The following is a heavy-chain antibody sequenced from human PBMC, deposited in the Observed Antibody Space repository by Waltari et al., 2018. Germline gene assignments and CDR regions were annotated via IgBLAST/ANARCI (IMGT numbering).Heavy chain of an antibody. V-gene: IGHV3-53*01. D-gene: IGHD2-15*01. Sequence: VQMVESGGGLMQPGGSLRLSCAASGFAVSSNYMSWVRQAPGKGRQLVSLCCSGGSTYYSDSVKGRFSISRDNSKNTLYLQMNSLRVEDTAIYYCARGIGSGNSLGYWGQGTLVTVSS. CDR2: CCSGGST. J-gene: IGHJ4*02. CDR3: ARGIGSGNSLGY. CDR1: GFAVSSNY.